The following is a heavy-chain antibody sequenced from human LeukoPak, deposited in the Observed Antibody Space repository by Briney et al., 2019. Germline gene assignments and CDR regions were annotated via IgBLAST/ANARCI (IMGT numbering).Heavy chain of an antibody. CDR1: GYTLTELS. D-gene: IGHD2-2*01. J-gene: IGHJ6*03. CDR3: ATGNCSSTSCYRSYYYMDV. V-gene: IGHV1-24*01. CDR2: FDPEDGET. Sequence: ASVKVSCKVSGYTLTELSMHWVRQAPGKGLEWMGGFDPEDGETIYAQKFQGRVTMTEDTSTATAYMELSSLRSEDTAVYYCATGNCSSTSCYRSYYYMDVWGKGTTVTVSS.